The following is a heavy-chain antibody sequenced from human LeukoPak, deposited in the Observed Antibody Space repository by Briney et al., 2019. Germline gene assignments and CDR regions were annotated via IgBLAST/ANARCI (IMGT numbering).Heavy chain of an antibody. CDR2: INPSGGST. D-gene: IGHD6-13*01. J-gene: IGHJ3*02. CDR1: GYTFTGYY. V-gene: IGHV1-46*01. CDR3: ARERQQLTGFDAFDI. Sequence: GASVKVSCKASGYTFTGYYMHWVRQAPGQGLEWMGIINPSGGSTSYAQKFQGRVTMTRDTSTSTVYMELSSLRSEDTAVYYCARERQQLTGFDAFDIWGQGTMVTVSS.